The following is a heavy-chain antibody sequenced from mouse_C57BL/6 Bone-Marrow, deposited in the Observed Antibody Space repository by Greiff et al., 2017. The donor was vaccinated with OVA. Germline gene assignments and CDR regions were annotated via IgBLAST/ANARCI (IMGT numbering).Heavy chain of an antibody. J-gene: IGHJ2*01. Sequence: EVKLMESGAELVRPGASVKLSCTASGFNIKDDYMHWVKQRPEQGLEWIGWIDPENGDTEYASKFQGKATITADTSSNTAYLQLSSLTSEDTAVYYCTTRGIYYDYDKGYWGQGTTLTVSS. CDR1: GFNIKDDY. V-gene: IGHV14-4*01. D-gene: IGHD2-4*01. CDR3: TTRGIYYDYDKGY. CDR2: IDPENGDT.